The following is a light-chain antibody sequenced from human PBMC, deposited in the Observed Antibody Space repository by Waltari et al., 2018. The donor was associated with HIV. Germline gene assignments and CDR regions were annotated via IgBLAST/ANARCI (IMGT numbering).Light chain of an antibody. V-gene: IGLV2-14*03. CDR2: DFS. Sequence: QSALTQPASVSGSPGQSITISCTGTSSDVGGYNYVSWYQQHPGKAPKLMIYDFSTRPSGVSNRFSGSKSGNTASLTISGLQAEDEADYYCSSYTSSSALYVVFGGGTKLTVL. CDR1: SSDVGGYNY. CDR3: SSYTSSSALYVV. J-gene: IGLJ2*01.